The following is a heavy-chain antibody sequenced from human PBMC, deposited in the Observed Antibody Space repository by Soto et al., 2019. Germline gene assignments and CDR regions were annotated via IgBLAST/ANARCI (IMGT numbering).Heavy chain of an antibody. J-gene: IGHJ4*02. D-gene: IGHD6-13*01. CDR3: TSPPQTFACIAAAGTLNYS. CDR2: IRSKANSYAT. CDR1: GFTFSGSA. Sequence: GGSLRLSCAASGFTFSGSAMHWVRQASGKXLEWVGRIRSKANSYATAYAASVKGRFTISRDDSKNTAYLQMNSLKTEDTAVYYCTSPPQTFACIAAAGTLNYSLGQGTLVTVSS. V-gene: IGHV3-73*01.